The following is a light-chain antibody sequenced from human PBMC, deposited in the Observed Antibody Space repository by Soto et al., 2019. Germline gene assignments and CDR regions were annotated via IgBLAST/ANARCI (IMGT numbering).Light chain of an antibody. CDR2: DNS. CDR3: GTWDSSMSAYV. CDR1: SSNIGNNY. Sequence: QSVLTQPPSVSAAPGQKVTISCSGSSSNIGNNYVSWYQQLPGTAPKLLIYDNSQRPSGIPDRFSASKSGTSATLGITGLQTGDEADYYCGTWDSSMSAYVFANGTKVTVL. J-gene: IGLJ1*01. V-gene: IGLV1-51*01.